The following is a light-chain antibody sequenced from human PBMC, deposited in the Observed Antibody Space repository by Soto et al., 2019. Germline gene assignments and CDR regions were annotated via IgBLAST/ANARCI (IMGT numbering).Light chain of an antibody. J-gene: IGKJ4*01. V-gene: IGKV3-20*01. Sequence: EIVLTQSPGTLSLSPGERATLSCRASQSVGSRFLAWYQQKPGQAPRLLIYGASNRATGIADRFSGSGSGTNFTLTFSRLESEDFAVYYCQQSGTSPPVAFGGGTKVDIK. CDR1: QSVGSRF. CDR3: QQSGTSPPVA. CDR2: GAS.